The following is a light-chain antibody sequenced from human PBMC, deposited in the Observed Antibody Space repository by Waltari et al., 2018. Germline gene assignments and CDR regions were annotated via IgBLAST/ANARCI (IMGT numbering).Light chain of an antibody. CDR3: CSYAGSYTPWV. CDR1: SSDVGGYHS. J-gene: IGLJ1*01. CDR2: DVS. Sequence: QSALTQPRSVSGSPGQSVTISCPGTSSDVGGYHSVSWYQQHPGKAPKLMIYDVSKRPSGVPDRFSGSKSGNTASLTISGLQAEDEADYYCCSYAGSYTPWVFGTGTKVTVL. V-gene: IGLV2-11*01.